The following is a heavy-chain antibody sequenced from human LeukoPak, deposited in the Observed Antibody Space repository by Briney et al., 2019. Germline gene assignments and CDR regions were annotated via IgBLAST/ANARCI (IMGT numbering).Heavy chain of an antibody. CDR2: INQDGSGK. CDR3: ARGVSGEP. J-gene: IGHJ5*02. Sequence: GGSLRLSCTAFGFTFSNYWMSWVRQAPGKGLEWVANINQDGSGKYFVDSVKGRFTISRDNAKNSLYLQMNSLRAEDTAVYYCARGVSGEPWGQGTLVTVSS. CDR1: GFTFSNYW. D-gene: IGHD1-14*01. V-gene: IGHV3-7*01.